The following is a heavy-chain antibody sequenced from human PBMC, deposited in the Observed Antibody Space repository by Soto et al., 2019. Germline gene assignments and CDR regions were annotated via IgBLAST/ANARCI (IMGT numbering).Heavy chain of an antibody. Sequence: EVQLVESGGGLVQPGGSLRLSCAASGFTFSSYSMNWVRQAPGKGLEWVSYISSSSSTIYYADSVKGRFTISRDNAKNSLYLQMNSLRAEDTAVYYCARDVGSTRLGYCSSTSCPWGQGTLVTVSS. CDR2: ISSSSSTI. J-gene: IGHJ5*02. D-gene: IGHD2-2*01. CDR3: ARDVGSTRLGYCSSTSCP. CDR1: GFTFSSYS. V-gene: IGHV3-48*01.